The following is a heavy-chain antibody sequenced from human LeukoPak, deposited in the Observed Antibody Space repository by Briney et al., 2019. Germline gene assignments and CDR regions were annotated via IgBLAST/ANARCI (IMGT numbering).Heavy chain of an antibody. J-gene: IGHJ6*03. D-gene: IGHD1-26*01. CDR3: ARLLIPPWGYYYYMDV. CDR2: IYYSGST. Sequence: SETLSLTCTVSGGSISSYYWSWIRQPPGKGLEWIGYIYYSGSTNYNPSLKSRVTISVDTSKNQFSLKLSSVTAADTAVYYCARLLIPPWGYYYYMDVWGKGTTVTVSS. CDR1: GGSISSYY. V-gene: IGHV4-59*12.